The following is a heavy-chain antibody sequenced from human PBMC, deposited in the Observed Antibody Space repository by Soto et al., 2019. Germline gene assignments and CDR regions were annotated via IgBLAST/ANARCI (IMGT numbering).Heavy chain of an antibody. CDR1: GFTFSSYA. CDR3: ARDKRDLRFLEWSYYFDF. Sequence: PASGFTFSSYAMHWVRQAPGKGLEWVAVISYDGSNKYYADSVKGRFTISRDNSKNTLYLQMNSLRAEDTAVYYCARDKRDLRFLEWSYYFDFWGQGTLVTVSS. CDR2: ISYDGSNK. D-gene: IGHD3-3*01. V-gene: IGHV3-30-3*01. J-gene: IGHJ4*02.